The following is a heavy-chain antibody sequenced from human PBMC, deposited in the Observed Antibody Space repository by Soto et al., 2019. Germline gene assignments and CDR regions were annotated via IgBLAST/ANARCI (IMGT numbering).Heavy chain of an antibody. D-gene: IGHD3-3*01. V-gene: IGHV4-59*01. J-gene: IGHJ5*02. CDR1: GGSISSYY. Sequence: QVQLQESGPGLVKPSETLSLTCTVSGGSISSYYWSWIRQPPGKGLEWIGYIYYSGSTNYNPSLKSRVTISGDTSKNQCSLKLSSVTAADTAVYYCARMGPTIFGVVIPPNWFDPWGQGTLVTVSS. CDR2: IYYSGST. CDR3: ARMGPTIFGVVIPPNWFDP.